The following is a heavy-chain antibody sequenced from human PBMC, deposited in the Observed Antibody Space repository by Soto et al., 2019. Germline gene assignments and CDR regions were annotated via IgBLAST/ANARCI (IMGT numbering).Heavy chain of an antibody. D-gene: IGHD2-15*01. V-gene: IGHV4-34*01. J-gene: IGHJ5*02. CDR1: GWSFSGYY. CDR3: ARAKDSPNWFDP. CDR2: INHSGST. Sequence: PSETLSLTCAVYGWSFSGYYWTWIRQPPGTGLEWIGEINHSGSTNYNPSLKSRGTISVDRSKNQFSLKLSSVTAAATAVYYCARAKDSPNWFDPWGQGTLVTVSS.